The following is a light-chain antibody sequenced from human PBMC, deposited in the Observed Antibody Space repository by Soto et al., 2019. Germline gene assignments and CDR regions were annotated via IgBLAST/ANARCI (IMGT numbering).Light chain of an antibody. CDR3: CSYAGSYTHVV. Sequence: QSALTQPPSASGSPGQSVTISCTGTKNDIGVYDFVSWYQHHPGKAPRLIIYEVVQRPSGVPDRFSGSKSGNTASLTVSGLQAADEADYYCCSYAGSYTHVVFGEGTKLTVL. V-gene: IGLV2-8*01. CDR1: KNDIGVYDF. J-gene: IGLJ2*01. CDR2: EVV.